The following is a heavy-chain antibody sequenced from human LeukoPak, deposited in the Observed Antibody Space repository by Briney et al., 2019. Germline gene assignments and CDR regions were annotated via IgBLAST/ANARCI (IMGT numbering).Heavy chain of an antibody. CDR3: ARDSGTTGEVKFDP. J-gene: IGHJ5*02. Sequence: PSGTLSLTCAVSGGSISSYYLSWIRQPAGKGLEWIGRIYSRGTTYNPSLKSRVTMSADTSRNHVSLTLNSVTAADTAVYYCARDSGTTGEVKFDPWGQGTLVTVSS. CDR1: GGSISSYY. D-gene: IGHD3-10*01. V-gene: IGHV4-4*07. CDR2: IYSRGT.